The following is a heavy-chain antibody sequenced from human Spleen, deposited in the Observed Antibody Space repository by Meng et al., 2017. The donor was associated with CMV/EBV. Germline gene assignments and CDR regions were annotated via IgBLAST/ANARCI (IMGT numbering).Heavy chain of an antibody. V-gene: IGHV3-33*06. CDR2: IWFDGKNK. Sequence: GESLKISCAASGFTFRSLGMHWVRQAPGKGPEWVAVIWFDGKNKYYADSVKGRFTVSRDNSKNTLYLQMNSLRAEDTAMYYCAKDRANWGSHGMDVWGQGTTVTVSS. J-gene: IGHJ6*02. CDR1: GFTFRSLG. D-gene: IGHD7-27*01. CDR3: AKDRANWGSHGMDV.